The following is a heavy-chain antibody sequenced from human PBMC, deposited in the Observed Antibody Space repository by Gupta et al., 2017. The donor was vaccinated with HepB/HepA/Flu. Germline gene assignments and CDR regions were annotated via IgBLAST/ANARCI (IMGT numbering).Heavy chain of an antibody. CDR2: ISNDLSYDGGNQ. CDR1: GFHFKDYA. J-gene: IGHJ4*02. Sequence: QVQLVESGGGAVQPGRSLRLSCGASGFHFKDYAMHWVRQAPGKGLEWVAVISNDLSYDGGNQYYTDSVKGRFIISRDNSKSTLYLQMNSLRVEDTAVYYCAREGRSGYFSGSGAYYFDHWGQGNLVIVSS. D-gene: IGHD3-3*01. V-gene: IGHV3-30-3*01. CDR3: AREGRSGYFSGSGAYYFDH.